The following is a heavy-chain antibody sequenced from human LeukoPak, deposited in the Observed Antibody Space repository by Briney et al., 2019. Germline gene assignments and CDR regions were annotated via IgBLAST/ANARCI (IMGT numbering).Heavy chain of an antibody. J-gene: IGHJ3*01. Sequence: GRSLRLSCAASGFTFDDYVMHWVRQAPGKGLEWVSGISWNSANRDYADSVRGRFTISRDNAKNSLYLQKSSLTPEDTAFYYCAKARTVFTDAFDVWGQGTMVTVSS. CDR3: AKARTVFTDAFDV. CDR2: ISWNSANR. D-gene: IGHD1-14*01. CDR1: GFTFDDYV. V-gene: IGHV3-9*01.